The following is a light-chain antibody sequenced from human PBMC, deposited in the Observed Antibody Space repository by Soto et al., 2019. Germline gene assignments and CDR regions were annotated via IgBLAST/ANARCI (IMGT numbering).Light chain of an antibody. CDR1: RSDVGGYNY. CDR2: EVS. V-gene: IGLV2-14*01. CDR3: SSYTSTSTLV. J-gene: IGLJ1*01. Sequence: QSALTQPAYVSGSRGQSITISCTGTRSDVGGYNYVSWYQQHPGKAPKLMIYEVSNRPSGVSNRFSGSKSGNTASLTISGLQAEDEADYYCSSYTSTSTLVFGTGTKLTDL.